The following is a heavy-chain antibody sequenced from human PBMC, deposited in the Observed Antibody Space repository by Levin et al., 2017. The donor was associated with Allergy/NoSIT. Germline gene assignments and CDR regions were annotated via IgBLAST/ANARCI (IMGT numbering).Heavy chain of an antibody. J-gene: IGHJ6*02. CDR1: GGTLIRSA. Sequence: SVKVSCKASGGTLIRSAISWVRQAPGQGLEWMGGIVPMYGMTNYAQKFQGRVTITADESTSTAHMYLSSLRSEDTAVYYCARAQGYCSNISCWVDYYYYGMDVWGQGTTVTVSS. CDR2: IVPMYGMT. CDR3: ARAQGYCSNISCWVDYYYYGMDV. V-gene: IGHV1-69*13. D-gene: IGHD2-2*01.